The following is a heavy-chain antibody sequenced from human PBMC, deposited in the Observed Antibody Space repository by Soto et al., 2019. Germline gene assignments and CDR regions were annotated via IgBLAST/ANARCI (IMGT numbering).Heavy chain of an antibody. CDR3: ASPERIQLWLHGMDV. CDR1: GGSISSGDYY. J-gene: IGHJ6*02. V-gene: IGHV4-30-4*01. Sequence: QVQLQESGPGLVKPSQTLSLTCTVSGGSISSGDYYWSWIRQPPGKGLEWIGYIYESGTTYYSPPLQSRVTISVDTSKNQFSLTLSSLTAADTAVYYCASPERIQLWLHGMDVWGQGTMVTVSS. CDR2: IYESGTT. D-gene: IGHD5-18*01.